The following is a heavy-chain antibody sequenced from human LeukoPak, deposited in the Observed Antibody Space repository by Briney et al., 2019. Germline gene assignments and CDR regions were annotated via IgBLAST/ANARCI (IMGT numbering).Heavy chain of an antibody. CDR3: AHRLTGSYSFDY. J-gene: IGHJ4*02. V-gene: IGHV2-5*01. D-gene: IGHD3-10*01. CDR1: GFALRTRGGR. Sequence: ESGPTLVKPPPTLTLTGTFSGFALRTRGGRVGWIRQPPGKALEWLTLIYWNEDNRYSPSLKSRLTITKDTSKNQVVLTMTNMDPVDTATYYCAHRLTGSYSFDYWGQGTLVTVSS. CDR2: IYWNEDN.